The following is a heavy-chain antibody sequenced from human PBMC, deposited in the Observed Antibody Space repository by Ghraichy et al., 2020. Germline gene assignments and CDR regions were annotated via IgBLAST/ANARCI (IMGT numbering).Heavy chain of an antibody. CDR1: GFIFSTYG. CDR3: ARERSRNYYYYYGMDV. J-gene: IGHJ6*02. V-gene: IGHV3-30*03. CDR2: LSYDGSNK. Sequence: LTCAASGFIFSTYGMHWVRQAPGKGLEWVAVLSYDGSNKYYADSVKGRFTISRDNSKNTLYLQMNSLRAEDTAVYYCARERSRNYYYYYGMDVWGQGTTVTVSS. D-gene: IGHD3-16*01.